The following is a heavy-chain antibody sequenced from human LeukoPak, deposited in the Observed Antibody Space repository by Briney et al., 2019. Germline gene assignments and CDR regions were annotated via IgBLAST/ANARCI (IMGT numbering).Heavy chain of an antibody. CDR1: EFSFSSYW. V-gene: IGHV3-74*01. CDR3: ARDGSGWSFDY. J-gene: IGHJ4*02. CDR2: INSDGSST. Sequence: GGSLRLSCAASEFSFSSYWMYWVRQAPGRGLEWVSHINSDGSSTTYADSVKGRFTISRDNAKNTLYLQMNSLRAEDSAVYYCARDGSGWSFDYWGQGTLVTVSS. D-gene: IGHD6-19*01.